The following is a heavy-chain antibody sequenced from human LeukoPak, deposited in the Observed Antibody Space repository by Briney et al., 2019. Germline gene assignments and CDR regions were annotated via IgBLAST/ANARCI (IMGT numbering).Heavy chain of an antibody. V-gene: IGHV3-33*06. J-gene: IGHJ4*02. CDR3: AKDPRSGWTYFDY. CDR2: IWYDGSNK. D-gene: IGHD6-19*01. CDR1: GFTFSSYG. Sequence: GGSLRLSCAASGFTFSSYGMHWVRQALGKGLEWVAVIWYDGSNKYYADSVKGRFTISRDNSKNTLYLQMNSLRAEDTAVYYCAKDPRSGWTYFDYWGQGTLVTVSS.